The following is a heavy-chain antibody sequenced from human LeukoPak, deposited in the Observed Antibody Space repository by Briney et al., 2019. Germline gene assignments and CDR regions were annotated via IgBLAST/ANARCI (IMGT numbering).Heavy chain of an antibody. CDR3: ARVLPGDWFDP. V-gene: IGHV3-66*02. CDR1: GFTVSSNY. J-gene: IGHJ5*02. Sequence: GGSLRLSCAASGFTVSSNYMSWVRQAPGKGLEWVSVIYSGSSTYYADSVKGRFTISRDNSKNTLYLQMNSLRAEDTAVYYCARVLPGDWFDPWGQGTLVTVSS. D-gene: IGHD1-14*01. CDR2: IYSGSST.